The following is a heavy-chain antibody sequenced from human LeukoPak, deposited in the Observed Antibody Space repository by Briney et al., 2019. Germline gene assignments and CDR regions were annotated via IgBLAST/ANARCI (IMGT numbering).Heavy chain of an antibody. V-gene: IGHV1-2*02. CDR2: ISAYNGNT. CDR3: ARGSTPLWFGELSALKDY. J-gene: IGHJ4*02. Sequence: GASVKVSCKVSGYTLTELSMHWVRQAPGQGLEWMGWISAYNGNTNYAQKFQGRVTMTRDTSISTAYMELSRLRSDDTAVYYCARGSTPLWFGELSALKDYWGQGTLVTVSS. D-gene: IGHD3-10*01. CDR1: GYTLTELS.